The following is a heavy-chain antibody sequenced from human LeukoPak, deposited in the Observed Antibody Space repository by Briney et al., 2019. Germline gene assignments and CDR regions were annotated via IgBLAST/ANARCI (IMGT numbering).Heavy chain of an antibody. D-gene: IGHD2-15*01. V-gene: IGHV5-51*01. Sequence: ESLKISCKGSGFSFSNYWIGSVRQMPGEGLEWMGIIYAGDSDTRYSPSFQGQVTISADKSISTAYLQWSSLKASDTAMYYCARHYGGGYCSGGSCYSSFDYWGQGTLVTVSS. J-gene: IGHJ4*02. CDR1: GFSFSNYW. CDR3: ARHYGGGYCSGGSCYSSFDY. CDR2: IYAGDSDT.